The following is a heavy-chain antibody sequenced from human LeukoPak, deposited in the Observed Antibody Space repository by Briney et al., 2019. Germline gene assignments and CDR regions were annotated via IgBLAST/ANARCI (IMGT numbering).Heavy chain of an antibody. J-gene: IGHJ3*02. Sequence: PGGSLRLSCAASGFTFSSYGMHWVRQAPGKGLEWVAFIRYDGSNKYYADSVKGRFTISRDNSKNTLYLQMYSLRAEDTAVYYCANGGYDFWSGYPRIDAFDIWGRGTMVTVSS. V-gene: IGHV3-30*02. CDR3: ANGGYDFWSGYPRIDAFDI. D-gene: IGHD3-3*01. CDR1: GFTFSSYG. CDR2: IRYDGSNK.